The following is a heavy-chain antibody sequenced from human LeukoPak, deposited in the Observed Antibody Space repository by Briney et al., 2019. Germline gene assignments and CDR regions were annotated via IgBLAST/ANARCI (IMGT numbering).Heavy chain of an antibody. CDR1: GFTFSDYY. J-gene: IGHJ4*02. Sequence: PGGSLRLSCAASGFTFSDYYMSWIRQAPGKGLEWVSYISSSGSTIHYADSVKGRFTISRDNAKNSLYLQMKSLRAEDTAVYYCARVGPTSCGGSCPFDYWAREPWSPSPQ. D-gene: IGHD2-21*01. CDR2: ISSSGSTI. CDR3: ARVGPTSCGGSCPFDY. V-gene: IGHV3-11*04.